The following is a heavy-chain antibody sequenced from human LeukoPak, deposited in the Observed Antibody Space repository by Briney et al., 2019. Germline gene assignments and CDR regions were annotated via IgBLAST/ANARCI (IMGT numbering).Heavy chain of an antibody. J-gene: IGHJ4*02. CDR1: GFTFSSYA. D-gene: IGHD4-23*01. CDR2: ISGSGGTT. Sequence: GGSLRLSCAASGFTFSSYAMSWVRQAPGKGLEWVSTISGSGGTTYYADSVKGRFTISRDNAKNSLYLQMNSLRAEDTAVYYCASRNSLFIWGQGTLVTVSS. CDR3: ASRNSLFI. V-gene: IGHV3-23*01.